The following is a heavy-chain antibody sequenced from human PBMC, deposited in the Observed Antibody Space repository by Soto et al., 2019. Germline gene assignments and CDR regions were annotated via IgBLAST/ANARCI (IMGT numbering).Heavy chain of an antibody. D-gene: IGHD6-13*01. Sequence: SETLSLTCAVSGYSISSGYYWGWIRQPPGKGLEWIGSIYHSGSTYYNPSLKSRVTISVDTSKNQFSLKLSSVTAADTAVYYCARVNIGYGYSSSHIDYWGQGTLVTVSS. V-gene: IGHV4-38-2*01. CDR3: ARVNIGYGYSSSHIDY. CDR2: IYHSGST. CDR1: GYSISSGYY. J-gene: IGHJ4*02.